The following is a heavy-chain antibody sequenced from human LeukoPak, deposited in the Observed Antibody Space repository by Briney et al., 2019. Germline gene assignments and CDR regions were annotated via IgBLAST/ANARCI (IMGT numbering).Heavy chain of an antibody. D-gene: IGHD3-9*01. CDR1: GFTFSDHY. CDR3: ARAGSLRYFGLDY. CDR2: ISSSGSTI. Sequence: GGSRRLSCEASGFTFSDHYMSGIRQAPGKGLEWVSYISSSGSTIYYADSVKGRFTISRDNAKNSLYLQMNSLRAEDTAVYYCARAGSLRYFGLDYWGQGTLVTVSS. J-gene: IGHJ4*02. V-gene: IGHV3-11*01.